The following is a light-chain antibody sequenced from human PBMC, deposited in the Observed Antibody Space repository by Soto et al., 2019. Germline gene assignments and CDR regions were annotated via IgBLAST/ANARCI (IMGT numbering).Light chain of an antibody. CDR2: DVN. CDR3: CSYAGSYTWV. J-gene: IGLJ3*02. V-gene: IGLV2-11*01. Sequence: QSALTQPRSVSGSPGQSVTISCTGTSSDVGNYNYVSWYQQHPGKAPKVMIYDVNKWPSGVPDRFSGSKSGNTASLTISGLQAEDEADYYCCSYAGSYTWVFCGGTKLTVL. CDR1: SSDVGNYNY.